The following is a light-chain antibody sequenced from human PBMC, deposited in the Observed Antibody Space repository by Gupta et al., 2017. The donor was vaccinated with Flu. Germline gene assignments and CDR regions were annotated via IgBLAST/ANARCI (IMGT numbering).Light chain of an antibody. CDR2: LNSDGSH. V-gene: IGLV4-69*01. CDR1: GHSSYA. J-gene: IGLJ3*02. Sequence: GHSSYAIAWHQQQPEKGPRYLMKLNSDGSHSKGDGIPDRFSGSSSGAERYLTISSLQSEDEADYYCQTWGTGIHKVFGGGTKLTVL. CDR3: QTWGTGIHKV.